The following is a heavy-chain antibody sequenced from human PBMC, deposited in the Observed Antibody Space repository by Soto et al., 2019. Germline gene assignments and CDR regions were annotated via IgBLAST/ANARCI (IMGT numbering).Heavy chain of an antibody. V-gene: IGHV3-30*18. D-gene: IGHD3-10*01. J-gene: IGHJ5*02. CDR3: AKDSGSLLWFGELSSWFDP. CDR1: GFTFSNYG. CDR2: ISYDGSNK. Sequence: GGSLRLSCAASGFTFSNYGMHWVRQAPGKGLEWVAVISYDGSNKYYADSVKGRFTISRDNSKNTLYLQMNSLRAEDTAVYYCAKDSGSLLWFGELSSWFDPWGQGTLVTVSS.